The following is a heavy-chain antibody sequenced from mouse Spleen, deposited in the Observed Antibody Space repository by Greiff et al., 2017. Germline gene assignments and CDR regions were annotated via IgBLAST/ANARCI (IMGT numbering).Heavy chain of an antibody. CDR3: ARRVITTGRNYFDY. D-gene: IGHD2-4*01. Sequence: EVHLVESGPGLVKPSQSLSLTCSVTGYSITSGYYWNWIRQFPGNKLEWMGYISYDGSNNYNPSLKNRISITRDTSKNQFFLKLNSVTTEDTATYYCARRVITTGRNYFDYWGQGTTLTVSS. V-gene: IGHV3-6*01. J-gene: IGHJ2*01. CDR1: GYSITSGYY. CDR2: ISYDGSN.